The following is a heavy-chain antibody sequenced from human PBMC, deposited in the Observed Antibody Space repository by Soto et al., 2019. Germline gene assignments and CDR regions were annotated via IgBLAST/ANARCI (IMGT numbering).Heavy chain of an antibody. Sequence: GGSLRLSCAASGFTFSSYSMNWVRQAPGKGLEWVSSISSSSSYIYYADSVKGRFTISRDNAKNSLYLQMNSLRAEDTAVYYCARHRPSIAAAGTDYYYYMDVWGKGTTVTVSS. CDR3: ARHRPSIAAAGTDYYYYMDV. J-gene: IGHJ6*03. CDR1: GFTFSSYS. V-gene: IGHV3-21*01. CDR2: ISSSSSYI. D-gene: IGHD6-13*01.